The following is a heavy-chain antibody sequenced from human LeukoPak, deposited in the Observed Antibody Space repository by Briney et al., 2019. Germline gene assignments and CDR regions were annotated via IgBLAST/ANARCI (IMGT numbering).Heavy chain of an antibody. CDR2: IIYSGGAT. D-gene: IGHD3-22*01. V-gene: IGHV3-23*01. Sequence: GGSLRLSCAASGFTFSRSAMTWVRQGPGPGLEFVESIIYSGGATYYADSVKGRFTISRDNSKYTLYLQMNSLRAEDTALYYCAKDGLYYDGSEHVYYFDSWGQGTLVTVSS. J-gene: IGHJ4*02. CDR1: GFTFSRSA. CDR3: AKDGLYYDGSEHVYYFDS.